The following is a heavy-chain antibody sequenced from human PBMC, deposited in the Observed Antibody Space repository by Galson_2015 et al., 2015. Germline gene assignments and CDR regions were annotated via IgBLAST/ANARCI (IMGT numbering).Heavy chain of an antibody. D-gene: IGHD2-2*01. CDR1: GYTFTSYA. V-gene: IGHV1-3*01. Sequence: SVKVSCKASGYTFTSYAMHWVRQAPGQRLEWMGWINAGNGNTKYSQKFQGRVTITRDTSASTAYMELSSLRSEDTAVYYCAREGDIVVDEYIYWGQGTLVTVSS. J-gene: IGHJ4*02. CDR2: INAGNGNT. CDR3: AREGDIVVDEYIY.